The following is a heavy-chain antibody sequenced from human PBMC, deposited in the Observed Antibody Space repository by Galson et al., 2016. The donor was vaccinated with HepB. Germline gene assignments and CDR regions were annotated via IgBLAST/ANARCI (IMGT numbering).Heavy chain of an antibody. V-gene: IGHV3-33*01. CDR2: TWYDGSKK. Sequence: SLRLSCAASGFTFSSYGMHWVRQAPGKGLEWVAHTWYDGSKKYYPDSVKGRFTISRDDSKNTLSLQMDSLRVEDTAVYYCARGRRGFGYGDYYHYGMDVWGRGTTVTVSS. CDR3: ARGRRGFGYGDYYHYGMDV. CDR1: GFTFSSYG. J-gene: IGHJ6*02. D-gene: IGHD5-18*01.